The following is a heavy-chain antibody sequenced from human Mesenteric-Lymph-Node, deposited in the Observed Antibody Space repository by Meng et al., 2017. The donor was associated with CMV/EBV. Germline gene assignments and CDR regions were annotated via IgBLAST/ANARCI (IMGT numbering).Heavy chain of an antibody. CDR2: INPNSGGT. D-gene: IGHD4-17*01. Sequence: ASAYPFTGYYMHWVRQAPGQGLEWMGWINPNSGGTNYAQKFQGRVTMTRDTSISTVYMELSRLTSDDTAVYYCARTLGFHNYGDYGFWGQGTLVTVSS. CDR1: AYPFTGYY. CDR3: ARTLGFHNYGDYGF. J-gene: IGHJ4*02. V-gene: IGHV1-2*02.